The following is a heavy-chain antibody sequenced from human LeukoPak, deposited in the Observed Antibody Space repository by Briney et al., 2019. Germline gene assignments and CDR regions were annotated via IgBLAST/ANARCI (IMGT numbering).Heavy chain of an antibody. CDR2: MNPNSGNT. CDR3: ARVEGEWLRFNWYFDL. Sequence: GASVKVSCKASGYTFTSYDINWVRQATGQGLEWMGWMNPNSGNTGYAQKFQGRVTMTRNTSISTAYMELSSLRSEDTAVYYCARVEGEWLRFNWYFDLWGRGTLVTVSS. J-gene: IGHJ2*01. CDR1: GYTFTSYD. V-gene: IGHV1-8*01. D-gene: IGHD5-12*01.